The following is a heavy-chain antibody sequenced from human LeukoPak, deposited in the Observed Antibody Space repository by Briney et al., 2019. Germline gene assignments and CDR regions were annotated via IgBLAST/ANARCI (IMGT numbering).Heavy chain of an antibody. J-gene: IGHJ3*02. V-gene: IGHV1-18*01. CDR3: ARDQFGAFDI. CDR2: ISAYNGNT. CDR1: GYTFTNYA. Sequence: ASVKVSCKASGYTFTNYAVSWVRQAPGQGLEYMGYISAYNGNTNYAQNLQGRVTMATDTSTSTAYMELRSLRSDDTAVYYCARDQFGAFDIWGQGTMVTVSS. D-gene: IGHD3-16*01.